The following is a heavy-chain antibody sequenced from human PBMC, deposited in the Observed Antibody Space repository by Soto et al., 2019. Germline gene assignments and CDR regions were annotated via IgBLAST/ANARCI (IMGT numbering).Heavy chain of an antibody. CDR2: LNPNSGGT. CDR1: GYTFTSHD. Sequence: QEQLVQSGAEVRKPGASVKVSCKASGYTFTSHDINWVRQASGQGIEWRGWLNPNSGGTGIAQKFQGRVTLTRDTSITTAYLELTSLTSEDTAVYYCARGQHYDFWSGYNWFDPWGQGTLVTVSS. CDR3: ARGQHYDFWSGYNWFDP. D-gene: IGHD3-3*01. J-gene: IGHJ5*02. V-gene: IGHV1-8*01.